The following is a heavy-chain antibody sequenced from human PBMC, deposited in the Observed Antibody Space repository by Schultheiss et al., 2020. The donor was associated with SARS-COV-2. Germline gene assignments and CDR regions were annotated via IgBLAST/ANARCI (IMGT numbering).Heavy chain of an antibody. J-gene: IGHJ6*03. CDR3: AKDGDRSGIFFYYYYMDV. CDR2: ISRSGNTI. CDR1: GFTFSGHA. V-gene: IGHV3-48*04. D-gene: IGHD2/OR15-2a*01. Sequence: GGSLRLSCVASGFTFSGHAMNWVRQAPGKGLEWVSCISRSGNTINYANSVKGRFTISRDNAKNSLYLQMNSLRAEDTAVYYCAKDGDRSGIFFYYYYMDVWGKGTTVTVSS.